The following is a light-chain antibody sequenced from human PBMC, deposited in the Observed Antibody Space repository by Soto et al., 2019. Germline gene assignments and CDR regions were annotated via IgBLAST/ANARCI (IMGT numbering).Light chain of an antibody. CDR2: DVT. Sequence: QSVLTQPASVSGSPGQSITISCTGSSSDVAGYNYVSWYQHHPGQAPKLMIFDVTNRPSGVSNRFSGSKSGNTASLTISGLQAEDEADYYCSSYTSSYTYVFGTGTKVTVL. CDR3: SSYTSSYTYV. J-gene: IGLJ1*01. CDR1: SSDVAGYNY. V-gene: IGLV2-14*03.